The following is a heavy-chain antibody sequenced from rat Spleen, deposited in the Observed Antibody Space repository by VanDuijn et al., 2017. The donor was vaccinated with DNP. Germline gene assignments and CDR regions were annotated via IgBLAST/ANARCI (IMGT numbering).Heavy chain of an antibody. CDR1: GFTFSDYY. CDR3: VRWNSGHFDY. J-gene: IGHJ2*01. CDR2: IRYDGGST. D-gene: IGHD4-3*01. Sequence: EVQLVESGGDLVQPGRSLKLFCAASGFTFSDYYMAWFRQAPTKGLEWVAYIRYDGGSTKYGDSVKGRFTISRDNAKSTLYLQMNSLRSEDMATYYCVRWNSGHFDYWGQGVMVTVSS. V-gene: IGHV5-22*01.